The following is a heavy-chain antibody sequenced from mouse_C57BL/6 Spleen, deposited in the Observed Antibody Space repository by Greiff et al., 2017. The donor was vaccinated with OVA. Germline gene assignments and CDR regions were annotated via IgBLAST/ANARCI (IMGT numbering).Heavy chain of an antibody. Sequence: QVQLQQSGAELVKPGASVKMSCKASGYTFTSYWITWVKQRPGQGLEWIGDIYPGSGSTNHNEKFKSKATLTVDTSSSTAYMQLSSLTSEDSAVYFCARRGGTEAMDYWGQGTSVTVSS. J-gene: IGHJ4*01. V-gene: IGHV1-55*01. CDR3: ARRGGTEAMDY. CDR2: IYPGSGST. D-gene: IGHD4-1*01. CDR1: GYTFTSYW.